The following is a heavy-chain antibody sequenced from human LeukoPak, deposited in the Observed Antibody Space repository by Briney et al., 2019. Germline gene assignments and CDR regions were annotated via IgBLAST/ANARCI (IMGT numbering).Heavy chain of an antibody. CDR1: GFTVNSNY. Sequence: PGGSLRLSCAASGFTVNSNYMSWVRQAPGKGPVWVSRIKSDGTSPSYADSVKGRFTISRDSAKNTLDLQMNSLRVEDTALYSCAVIQLGGWGQGTLVTVSS. J-gene: IGHJ4*02. CDR3: AVIQLGG. V-gene: IGHV3-74*01. CDR2: IKSDGTSP. D-gene: IGHD7-27*01.